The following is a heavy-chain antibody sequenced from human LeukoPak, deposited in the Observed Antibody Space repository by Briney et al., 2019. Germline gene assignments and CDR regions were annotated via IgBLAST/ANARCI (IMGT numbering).Heavy chain of an antibody. Sequence: SETLSLTCTVSGGSISSSSYYWGWIRQPPGKGLEWIGSICYSGSTYYNPSLKSRVTISVDTSKNQFSLKLSSVTAADTAVYYCARLPMHYDFWSGYPFPYYFDYWGQGTLVTVSS. CDR3: ARLPMHYDFWSGYPFPYYFDY. CDR2: ICYSGST. CDR1: GGSISSSSYY. D-gene: IGHD3-3*01. V-gene: IGHV4-39*01. J-gene: IGHJ4*02.